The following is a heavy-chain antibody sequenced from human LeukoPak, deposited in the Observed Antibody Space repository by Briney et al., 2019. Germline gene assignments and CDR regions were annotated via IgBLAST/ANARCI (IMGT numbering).Heavy chain of an antibody. CDR3: AKESRRYCTNGVCPFDY. V-gene: IGHV3-30*02. Sequence: GGSLRLSCAASGFTFSSYGMHWVRQAPGKGLEWVAFIRYDGSNKYYADSVKGRFTISRDSSKNTLYLQVNSLRAEDTAVYYCAKESRRYCTNGVCPFDYWGQGTLVTVSS. J-gene: IGHJ4*02. D-gene: IGHD2-8*01. CDR1: GFTFSSYG. CDR2: IRYDGSNK.